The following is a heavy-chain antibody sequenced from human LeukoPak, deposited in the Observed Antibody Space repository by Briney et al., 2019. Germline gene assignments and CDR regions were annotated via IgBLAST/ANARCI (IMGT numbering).Heavy chain of an antibody. Sequence: GGSLRLSCAASGFTFSSYAMSWVRQAPGKGLEWVSAISGSGGDTYYADSVKGRFTISRDNSKNTLYLQMSSLRAEDTAVYYCAKDLGSVVTPPSLDFWGQGTLVTVSS. CDR3: AKDLGSVVTPPSLDF. D-gene: IGHD4-23*01. CDR1: GFTFSSYA. J-gene: IGHJ4*02. V-gene: IGHV3-23*01. CDR2: ISGSGGDT.